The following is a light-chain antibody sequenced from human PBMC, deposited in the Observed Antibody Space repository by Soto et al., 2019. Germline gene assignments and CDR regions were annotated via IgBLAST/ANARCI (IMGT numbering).Light chain of an antibody. CDR1: QSLLHSNGYNY. CDR3: MQALQTGVT. CDR2: LGS. J-gene: IGKJ3*01. V-gene: IGKV2-28*01. Sequence: DIVMTQSPLSLPVTPGEPASISCRSSQSLLHSNGYNYLDWYLQKPGQSPQLLIYLGSNRASGVPDRFSGSGSGTDFTLKISRVEAEDVGVYYCMQALQTGVTFGPGTKGDI.